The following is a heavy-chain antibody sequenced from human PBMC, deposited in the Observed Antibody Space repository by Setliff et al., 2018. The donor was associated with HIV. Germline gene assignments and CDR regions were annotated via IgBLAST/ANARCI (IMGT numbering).Heavy chain of an antibody. J-gene: IGHJ4*02. V-gene: IGHV4-59*01. D-gene: IGHD3-9*01. CDR2: ISSSGAT. Sequence: PSETLSLTCTVSGGSISNYYWGWVRQPPGKGLEWIGYISSSGATDYNPSLNTRVTISLDTAKKQFSLRLNLVTAGDTALYYCARNKDRYGAIDYWGQGTLVTVSS. CDR3: ARNKDRYGAIDY. CDR1: GGSISNYY.